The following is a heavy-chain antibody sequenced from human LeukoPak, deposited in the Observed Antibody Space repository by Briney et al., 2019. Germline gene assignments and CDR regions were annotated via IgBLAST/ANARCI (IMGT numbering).Heavy chain of an antibody. CDR2: IYYSGST. J-gene: IGHJ4*02. D-gene: IGHD4-17*01. Sequence: SETLSLTCTVSGGSISNYYWGWIRQPPGKGLEWIGSIYYSGSTYYNPSLKSRVTISVDTSKNQFSLKLSSVTAADTAVYYCARSYGDYPVDYWGQGTLVTVSS. CDR1: GGSISNYY. CDR3: ARSYGDYPVDY. V-gene: IGHV4-39*07.